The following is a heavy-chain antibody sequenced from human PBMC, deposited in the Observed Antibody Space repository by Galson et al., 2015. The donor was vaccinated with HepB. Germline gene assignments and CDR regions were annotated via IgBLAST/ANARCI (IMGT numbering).Heavy chain of an antibody. V-gene: IGHV3-30*09. Sequence: SLRLSCAASGFTFSSYAMHWVRQAPGKGLEWVAVISYDGSNKYYADSVKGRFAISRDNSKNTLYLQMNSLRAEDTAVYYCARGSYDSSGYYYFDYWGQGTLVTVSS. CDR3: ARGSYDSSGYYYFDY. D-gene: IGHD3-22*01. CDR2: ISYDGSNK. CDR1: GFTFSSYA. J-gene: IGHJ4*02.